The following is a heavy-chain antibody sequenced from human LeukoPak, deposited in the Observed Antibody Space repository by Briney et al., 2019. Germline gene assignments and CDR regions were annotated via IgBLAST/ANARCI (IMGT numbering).Heavy chain of an antibody. CDR1: GFTFSSYG. Sequence: GGSLRLSCVASGFTFSSYGMHWVRQAPGKGLEWVAVISYDGSNKYYADSVKGRFTISRDNSKNTLYLQMNSLRAEDTAVYYCAKVTSENVYYYYYGMDVWGQGTTVTVSS. CDR2: ISYDGSNK. D-gene: IGHD3-16*01. CDR3: AKVTSENVYYYYYGMDV. V-gene: IGHV3-30*18. J-gene: IGHJ6*02.